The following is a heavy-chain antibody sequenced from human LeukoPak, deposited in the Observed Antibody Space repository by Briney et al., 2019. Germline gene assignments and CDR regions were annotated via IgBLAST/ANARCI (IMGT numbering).Heavy chain of an antibody. CDR1: GFTFSSYA. D-gene: IGHD1-26*01. J-gene: IGHJ4*02. CDR2: ISYDGSNK. Sequence: GGSLRLSCAASGFTFSSYAMHWVRQAPGKGLEWVAVISYDGSNKYYADSVKGRFTISRDDSMNTLYLQMSRLRAEDTAVYYCARDEWVNWTPRGGFDYWGQGTLVTVSP. V-gene: IGHV3-30-3*01. CDR3: ARDEWVNWTPRGGFDY.